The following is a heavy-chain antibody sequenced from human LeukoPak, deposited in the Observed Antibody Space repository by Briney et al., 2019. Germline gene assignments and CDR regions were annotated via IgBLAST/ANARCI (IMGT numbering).Heavy chain of an antibody. CDR2: ISWNGGFI. D-gene: IGHD3-10*01. J-gene: IGHJ4*02. CDR3: AKVVGSTLFRGETYFDY. CDR1: GFTFSSYA. V-gene: IGHV3-9*01. Sequence: GGSLRLSCAASGFTFSSYATNWVRQAPGKGLEWVSGISWNGGFIGHAGSVKGRFTISRDNAKNSLYLQMNSLRPEDTAFYYCAKVVGSTLFRGETYFDYWGQGTLVTVSS.